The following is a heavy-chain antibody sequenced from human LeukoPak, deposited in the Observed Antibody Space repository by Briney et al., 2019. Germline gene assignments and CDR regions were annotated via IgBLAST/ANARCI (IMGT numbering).Heavy chain of an antibody. CDR2: IIPIFGTA. CDR1: GGTFSSYA. Sequence: GASVKVSCKASGGTFSSYAISWVRQAPGQGLEWMGGIIPIFGTANYAQKFQGRVTITADESTSTAYMELSSLRSEDTAVYYCARDPGGAAARDYWGQGTLVTVSS. D-gene: IGHD6-13*01. J-gene: IGHJ4*02. CDR3: ARDPGGAAARDY. V-gene: IGHV1-69*13.